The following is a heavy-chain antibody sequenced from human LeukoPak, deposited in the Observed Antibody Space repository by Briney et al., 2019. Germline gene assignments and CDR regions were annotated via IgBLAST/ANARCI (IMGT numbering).Heavy chain of an antibody. CDR3: ARSRGSGSYFDY. Sequence: PSETLSLTCTVSGGSISSYYWSWIRQPPGKGLEWVGYIHSSGNTDYNPSLKSRVTISVDTSKKQFSLKVSSVTAADTAVYYCARSRGSGSYFDYWGQGTLVTVSS. CDR2: IHSSGNT. V-gene: IGHV4-59*01. D-gene: IGHD3-10*01. CDR1: GGSISSYY. J-gene: IGHJ4*02.